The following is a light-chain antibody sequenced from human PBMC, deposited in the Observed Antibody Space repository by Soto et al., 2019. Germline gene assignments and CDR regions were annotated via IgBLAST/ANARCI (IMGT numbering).Light chain of an antibody. Sequence: QSALTQPASVSGSPGQSITISCTGTSSDVGGYNYVSWYQQHPGKAPKVMIYDDSNRPSGVSNRFSGSKSGNPASLTISGLQAEDEADYYCSSFTSSGTRVFGTGTKVTVL. CDR2: DDS. CDR3: SSFTSSGTRV. V-gene: IGLV2-14*01. J-gene: IGLJ1*01. CDR1: SSDVGGYNY.